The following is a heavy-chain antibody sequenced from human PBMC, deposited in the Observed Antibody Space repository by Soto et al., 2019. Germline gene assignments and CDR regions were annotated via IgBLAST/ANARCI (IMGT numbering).Heavy chain of an antibody. D-gene: IGHD3-10*01. CDR3: VRDGSLLGMTR. CDR2: IGGSDTFT. V-gene: IGHV3-21*02. CDR1: GFTFKNYN. Sequence: EVQLVESGGGLVQPGESLRLSCVASGFTFKNYNMNWVRQAPGKGLEWVSSIGGSDTFTYYADSVKGRFTISRDNAKSSLFLQMNSLRVEDTPVYFCVRDGSLLGMTRWGQGTLVTVSS. J-gene: IGHJ4*02.